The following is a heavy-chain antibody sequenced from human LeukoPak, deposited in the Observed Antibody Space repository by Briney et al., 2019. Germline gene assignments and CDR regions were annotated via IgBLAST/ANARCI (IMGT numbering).Heavy chain of an antibody. V-gene: IGHV1-18*01. J-gene: IGHJ6*02. CDR1: GYTFTSYG. D-gene: IGHD3-10*01. Sequence: ASVKVSCKASGYTFTSYGISWVRQAPGHGLEWMGWINTYNGNTHYAQKLQGRVTMTTDTATSTAYMELRSLRSDDTAAYYCARDAPGLAYYYGLDVWGQGTTVTVSS. CDR3: ARDAPGLAYYYGLDV. CDR2: INTYNGNT.